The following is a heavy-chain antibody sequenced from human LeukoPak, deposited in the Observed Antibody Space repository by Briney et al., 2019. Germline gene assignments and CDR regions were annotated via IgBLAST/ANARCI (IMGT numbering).Heavy chain of an antibody. CDR1: GGSISSSNW. Sequence: SETLSLTCAVSGGSISSSNWWSWVCQPPGKGLEWIGEIYHSGSTNYNPSLKSRVTISVDKSKNQFSLKLSSVTAADTAVYYCARDPGGSSGYYYDYWGQGTLVTVSS. CDR3: ARDPGGSSGYYYDY. D-gene: IGHD3-22*01. V-gene: IGHV4-4*02. J-gene: IGHJ4*02. CDR2: IYHSGST.